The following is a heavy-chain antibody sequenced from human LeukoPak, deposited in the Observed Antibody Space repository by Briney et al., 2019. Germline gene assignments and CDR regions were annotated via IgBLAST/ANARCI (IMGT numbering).Heavy chain of an antibody. CDR3: ARTPDGADY. CDR1: GFTFNNYW. V-gene: IGHV3-7*03. CDR2: IKQDGTEI. D-gene: IGHD3-10*01. Sequence: PGGSLRLSCEASGFTFNNYWMTWFRQAPGKGLEWVANIKQDGTEIFYVDSVRGRFIISRDNAENSLYLQMNSLRVEDTAVYYCARTPDGADYWGQGTLVTVSS. J-gene: IGHJ4*02.